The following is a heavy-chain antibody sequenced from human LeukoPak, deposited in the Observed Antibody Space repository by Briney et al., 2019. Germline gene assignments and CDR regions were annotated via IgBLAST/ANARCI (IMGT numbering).Heavy chain of an antibody. CDR1: GYIISTHA. CDR3: AKDLFNSGSPHAIIDY. CDR2: ITSNAGAT. D-gene: IGHD1-26*01. Sequence: GGSLRLSCAAAGYIISTHAISWGRHPAGRGVEGVSGITSNAGATYYADTIKGEFTMYRHNSQNTVYVQMSTVIDEYTAVYYGAKDLFNSGSPHAIIDYWGRGTLVTVSS. J-gene: IGHJ4*02. V-gene: IGHV3-23*01.